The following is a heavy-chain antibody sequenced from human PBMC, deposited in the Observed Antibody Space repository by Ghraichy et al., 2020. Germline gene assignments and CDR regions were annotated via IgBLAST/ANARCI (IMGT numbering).Heavy chain of an antibody. V-gene: IGHV3-64*01. CDR3: ARRYCSSSIDCRSPFDY. D-gene: IGHD2-2*01. CDR2: ISSSGGST. J-gene: IGHJ4*02. Sequence: LTCAASGFTFTSYAMHWVRQAPGKGLEYVSAISSSGGSTYYANSVKGRFTISRDNSKNTLYLQMGSLRTEDMAVYYCARRYCSSSIDCRSPFDYWGQGALVTVSS. CDR1: GFTFTSYA.